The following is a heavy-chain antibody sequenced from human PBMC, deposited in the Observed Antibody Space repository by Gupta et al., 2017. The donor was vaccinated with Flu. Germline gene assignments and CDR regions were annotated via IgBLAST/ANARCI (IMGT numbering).Heavy chain of an antibody. J-gene: IGHJ4*02. D-gene: IGHD2-15*01. V-gene: IGHV1-2*06. CDR2: VDPTNGAT. Sequence: WVRQAPGQGLEGMGRVDPTNGATYYAQKFQGRVTMTRDTSISAAYMELSRLRYDDTAVFYCAREGGGQTFDYWGQGTLVSVSS. CDR3: AREGGGQTFDY.